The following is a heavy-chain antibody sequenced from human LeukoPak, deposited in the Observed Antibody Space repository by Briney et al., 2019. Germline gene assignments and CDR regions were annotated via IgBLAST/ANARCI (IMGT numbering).Heavy chain of an antibody. Sequence: PSETLSLTCTVSGGSISSSSYYWGWIRQPPGKGLEWIGSIYCSGSTYYNPSLKSRVTISVDTSKNQFSLKLSSVTAADTAVYYCARHPQDYYDSSRPFDYWGQGTLVTVSS. CDR2: IYCSGST. CDR1: GGSISSSSYY. D-gene: IGHD3-22*01. V-gene: IGHV4-39*01. CDR3: ARHPQDYYDSSRPFDY. J-gene: IGHJ4*02.